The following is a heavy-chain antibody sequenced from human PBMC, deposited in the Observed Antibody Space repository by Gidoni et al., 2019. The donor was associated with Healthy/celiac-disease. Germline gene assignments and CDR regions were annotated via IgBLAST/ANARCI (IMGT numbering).Heavy chain of an antibody. V-gene: IGHV5-10-1*03. CDR3: ARRYYDSSGYYYPD. J-gene: IGHJ4*02. CDR2: IDPSYPYT. Sequence: EVQLVQYGAEVKKRGESLRSYCKGSGYSFTSYWINWVRQMPGKGLEVMGRIDPSYPYTHYRPSFQVHVTISADKSISTAYRQWSSLNASDTAMYYFARRYYDSSGYYYPDWSQGTLVTVSS. D-gene: IGHD3-22*01. CDR1: GYSFTSYW.